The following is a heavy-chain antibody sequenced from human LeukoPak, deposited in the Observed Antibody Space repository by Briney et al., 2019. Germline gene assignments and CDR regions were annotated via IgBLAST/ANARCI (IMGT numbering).Heavy chain of an antibody. CDR1: EFPFSSYV. CDR3: ARDRDYIFFDY. Sequence: GGSLRLSCAASEFPFSSYVMHWVRQVPGNGLVWVSRISHDGRSRTYADSVKGRFTISRDNAENTLYLQMNSLRVEDTAVYFCARDRDYIFFDYWGQGALVTVSS. CDR2: ISHDGRSR. V-gene: IGHV3-74*01. D-gene: IGHD4-4*01. J-gene: IGHJ4*02.